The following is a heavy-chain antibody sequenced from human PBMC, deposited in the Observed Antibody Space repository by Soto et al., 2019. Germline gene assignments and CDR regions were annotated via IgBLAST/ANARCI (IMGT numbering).Heavy chain of an antibody. CDR1: GGSITTNHA. CDR2: IYQSGST. Sequence: SETLSLTCPVSGGSITTNHAWTWVRQFPGKGLEWIGEIYQSGSTSYNPSLKSRVTISVGKSKNQFSLDLRSVTAADTAVYYCTRGGYWTFDYWGQGTLVTVSS. V-gene: IGHV4-4*02. CDR3: TRGGYWTFDY. J-gene: IGHJ4*02. D-gene: IGHD1-1*01.